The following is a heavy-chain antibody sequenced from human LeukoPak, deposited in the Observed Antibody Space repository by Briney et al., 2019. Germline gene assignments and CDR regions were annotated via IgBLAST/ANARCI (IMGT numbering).Heavy chain of an antibody. CDR1: GFTFSSYG. D-gene: IGHD1-26*01. V-gene: IGHV3-30*18. CDR3: AKGLRKLIVGSTEYYFDY. CDR2: ISYDGSNK. J-gene: IGHJ4*02. Sequence: PGGSLRLSCAASGFTFSSYGMHWVRQAPGKGLEWVAVISYDGSNKYYADSVKGRFTISRDNSKNTLYLQMNSLRAEDTAVYYCAKGLRKLIVGSTEYYFDYWGQGTLVTVSS.